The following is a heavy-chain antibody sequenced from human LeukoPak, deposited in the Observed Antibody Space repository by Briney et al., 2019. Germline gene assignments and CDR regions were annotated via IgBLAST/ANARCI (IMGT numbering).Heavy chain of an antibody. V-gene: IGHV3-74*01. CDR1: GFTFSSHW. CDR2: ISNDGTIT. CDR3: VRDIRVRAFIPRSDY. J-gene: IGHJ4*02. Sequence: PGGSLRLSCAASGFTFSSHWMNWVRQVPGKGLVWVSRISNDGTITSYADSVKGRFTISRDNAKNTLYLQMNSLRAEDTAVYYCVRDIRVRAFIPRSDYWGQGTLVTVSS. D-gene: IGHD1-26*01.